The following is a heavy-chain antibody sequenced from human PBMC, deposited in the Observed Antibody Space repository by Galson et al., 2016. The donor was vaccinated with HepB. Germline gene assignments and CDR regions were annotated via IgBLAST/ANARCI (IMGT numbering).Heavy chain of an antibody. CDR3: AKDSRGYWAYYHYYYMDV. D-gene: IGHD5-18*01. J-gene: IGHJ6*03. V-gene: IGHV3-23*01. CDR2: ISGSGVST. Sequence: SLRLSCAASGFTFSSYAMNWVRQAPGKGLEWVSAISGSGVSTFYADSVKGRFTISRDKSTKTLYLHMNSLRVEDTALYYCAKDSRGYWAYYHYYYMDVWGKGTTVTVSS. CDR1: GFTFSSYA.